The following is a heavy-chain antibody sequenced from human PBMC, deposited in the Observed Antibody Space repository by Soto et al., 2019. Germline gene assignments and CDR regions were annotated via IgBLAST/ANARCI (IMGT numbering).Heavy chain of an antibody. CDR1: GFTSSSYW. Sequence: GGSLRLCCAASGFTSSSYWMHWVRQAPGKGLVWVSRISNDGTSTNYADSVKGRFTISRDNAKNTVYLEMNSLRAEDTAVYYCARDWYYYDTSDHFSADAFDIWGQGTTVTVSS. J-gene: IGHJ3*02. CDR3: ARDWYYYDTSDHFSADAFDI. D-gene: IGHD3-22*01. CDR2: ISNDGTST. V-gene: IGHV3-74*01.